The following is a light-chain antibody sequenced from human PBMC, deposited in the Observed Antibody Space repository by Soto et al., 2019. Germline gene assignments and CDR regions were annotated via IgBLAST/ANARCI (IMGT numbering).Light chain of an antibody. CDR1: SSDVGGYNS. CDR3: KSYTSRSTYV. V-gene: IGLV2-14*03. CDR2: DVS. Sequence: QSVLTQPASVSGSPGQSITISCTGTSSDVGGYNSVSWYQHHPGKAPKLMIYDVSNRSSGVSSRFSGSKSDNTASLTISWLQAEDEADYYCKSYTSRSTYVFGPGTKVTVL. J-gene: IGLJ1*01.